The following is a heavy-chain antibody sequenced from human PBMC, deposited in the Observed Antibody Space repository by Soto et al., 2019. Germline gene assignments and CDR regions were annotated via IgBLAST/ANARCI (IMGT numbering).Heavy chain of an antibody. CDR1: GYTFTSYY. D-gene: IGHD2-15*01. V-gene: IGHV1-46*01. CDR2: INPSGGST. Sequence: GASVKVSCKASGYTFTSYYMHWVRQAPGQGLEWMGIINPSGGSTSYAQKFQGRVTMTRDTSTSTVYMELSSLRSEDTAVYYCASPHPVVVAASEPYGMDVWGQGTTVTVSS. CDR3: ASPHPVVVAASEPYGMDV. J-gene: IGHJ6*02.